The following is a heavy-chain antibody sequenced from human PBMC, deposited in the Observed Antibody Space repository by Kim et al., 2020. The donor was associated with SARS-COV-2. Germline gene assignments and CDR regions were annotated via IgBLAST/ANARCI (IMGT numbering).Heavy chain of an antibody. Sequence: QKCQCRVTITADEATSTAYMELSSLRSEDTAVYYCAGVNRDILTGYSFDYWGQGTLVTVSS. D-gene: IGHD3-9*01. V-gene: IGHV1-69*01. CDR3: AGVNRDILTGYSFDY. J-gene: IGHJ4*02.